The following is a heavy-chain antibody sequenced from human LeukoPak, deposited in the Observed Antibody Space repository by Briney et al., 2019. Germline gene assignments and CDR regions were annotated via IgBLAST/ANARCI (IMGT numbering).Heavy chain of an antibody. D-gene: IGHD6-13*01. Sequence: ASVKVSCKASGYTFTSYYMHWVRQAPGQGLEWMGIINPSGGSTSYAQKFQGRVTMTRDMSTSTVYMELSSLRSEDTAVCYCARRGLAAADPFDYWGQGTLVTVSS. CDR3: ARRGLAAADPFDY. V-gene: IGHV1-46*01. CDR2: INPSGGST. CDR1: GYTFTSYY. J-gene: IGHJ4*02.